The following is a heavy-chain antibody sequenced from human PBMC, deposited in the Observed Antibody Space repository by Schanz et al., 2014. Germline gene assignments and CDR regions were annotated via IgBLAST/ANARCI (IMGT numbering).Heavy chain of an antibody. Sequence: QVQLQESGPGLVKPSQTLSLTCNVSGDSMSSGGYYWNWLRLPPGKGLEWIGYIYHSGRAYYNPSLKSRVSLTAEATKTQFSLKVTSVPAGDAAVYYCARGESATVRGVMKASYWVFELWGRGTLVTVSP. D-gene: IGHD3-10*01. CDR2: IYHSGRA. V-gene: IGHV4-30-4*07. CDR1: GDSMSSGGYY. J-gene: IGHJ2*01. CDR3: ARGESATVRGVMKASYWVFEL.